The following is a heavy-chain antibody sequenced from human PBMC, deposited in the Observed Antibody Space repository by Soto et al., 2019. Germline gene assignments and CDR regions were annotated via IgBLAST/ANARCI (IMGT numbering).Heavy chain of an antibody. CDR2: ISGSGGST. CDR1: GFTFSSYA. Sequence: EVQLLESGGGLVQPGGSLRLSCAASGFTFSSYAMSWVRQAPGKGXXWVSAISGSGGSTYYADSVKGRFTISRDNSKNTLXXXXXXLRAEDTAVYYCAKHGGRIAARHFDYWGPGTLVTVSS. CDR3: AKHGGRIAARHFDY. V-gene: IGHV3-23*01. J-gene: IGHJ4*02. D-gene: IGHD6-6*01.